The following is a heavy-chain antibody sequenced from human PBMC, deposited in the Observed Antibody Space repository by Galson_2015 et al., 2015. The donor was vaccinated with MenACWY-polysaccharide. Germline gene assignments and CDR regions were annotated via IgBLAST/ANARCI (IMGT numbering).Heavy chain of an antibody. CDR3: AKGRTTGDI. V-gene: IGHV3-23*01. CDR1: GFTFSSYG. Sequence: SLRLSCAASGFTFSSYGMSWVRQAPGKGLEWVSGISGRGGSTYYADSVKGRFTISRDNSKNTLYLQMNSLRADDTAVYYCAKGRTTGDIAGQATMVTVTS. CDR2: ISGRGGST. J-gene: IGHJ3*02. D-gene: IGHD1-14*01.